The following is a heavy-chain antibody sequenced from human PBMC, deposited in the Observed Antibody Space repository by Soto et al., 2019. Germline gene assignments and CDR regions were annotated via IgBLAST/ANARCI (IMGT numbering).Heavy chain of an antibody. D-gene: IGHD2-2*01. Sequence: QVQLVQSGAEVKKPGASVKVSCKASGYTFTSYDINWVRQATGQGLEWMGWMNPNSGNTGYAQKFQGRVTMTRNTSISTAYMELSSLRSEDTAVYYCAIVAYCSSTSCSDYYYYYMDVWGKGTTVTVSS. CDR3: AIVAYCSSTSCSDYYYYYMDV. CDR2: MNPNSGNT. V-gene: IGHV1-8*01. CDR1: GYTFTSYD. J-gene: IGHJ6*03.